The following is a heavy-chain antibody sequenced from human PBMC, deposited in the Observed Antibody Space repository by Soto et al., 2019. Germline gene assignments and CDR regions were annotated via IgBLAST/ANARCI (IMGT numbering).Heavy chain of an antibody. J-gene: IGHJ4*02. CDR2: INPSGGST. CDR1: GYTFTGYY. Sequence: QVQLVQSGAEVKKPGASVKVSCKASGYTFTGYYMHWVRQAPGQGLEWMGIINPSGGSTSYAQKFQGRVTMTRDTSTSTVYMELSSLRSEDTAVYYCARGTTYYDFWSGYYTGDYWGQGTLVTVSS. D-gene: IGHD3-3*01. V-gene: IGHV1-46*01. CDR3: ARGTTYYDFWSGYYTGDY.